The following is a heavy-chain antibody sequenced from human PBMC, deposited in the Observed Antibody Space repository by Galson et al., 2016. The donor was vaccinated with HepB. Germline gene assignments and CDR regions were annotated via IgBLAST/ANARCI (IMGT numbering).Heavy chain of an antibody. Sequence: ETLSLTCSISGGSISSFYWSWIRQTPGKGLEWLGYINYSWNTYYNPSLKSRVTMSVDTSKNQFSLKLNSVTAADTAVYYCATGSGDFDHWGQGTLVTVSS. V-gene: IGHV4-59*08. CDR2: INYSWNT. CDR3: ATGSGDFDH. D-gene: IGHD2-15*01. CDR1: GGSISSFY. J-gene: IGHJ4*02.